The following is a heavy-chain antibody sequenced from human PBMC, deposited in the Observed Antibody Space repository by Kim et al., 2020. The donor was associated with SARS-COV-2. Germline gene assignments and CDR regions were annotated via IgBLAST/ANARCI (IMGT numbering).Heavy chain of an antibody. D-gene: IGHD6-19*01. J-gene: IGHJ6*02. CDR1: GFTFSSYA. CDR2: ISGSGGST. V-gene: IGHV3-23*01. CDR3: AKEIRGAVAGKYYYYGMDV. Sequence: GGSLRLSCAASGFTFSSYAMSWVRQAPGKGLEWVSAISGSGGSTYYADSVKGRFTISRDNSKNTLYLQMNSLRAEDTAVYYCAKEIRGAVAGKYYYYGMDVWGQGTTVTVSS.